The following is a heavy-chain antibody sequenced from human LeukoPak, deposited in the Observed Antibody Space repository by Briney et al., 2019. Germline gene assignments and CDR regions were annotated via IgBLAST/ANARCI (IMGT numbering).Heavy chain of an antibody. CDR1: GFTFSSYW. CDR3: ARAIIGAEPY. D-gene: IGHD3-3*01. CDR2: IKPDGSEK. J-gene: IGHJ4*02. Sequence: DPGGSLRLSCAGSGFTFSSYWMNWVRQAPGQGLEWLATIKPDGSEKYYVDSVKGRLTISRDNAKSSLYLQMNNLRVEDTAVYYCARAIIGAEPYWGQGILVSVSS. V-gene: IGHV3-7*01.